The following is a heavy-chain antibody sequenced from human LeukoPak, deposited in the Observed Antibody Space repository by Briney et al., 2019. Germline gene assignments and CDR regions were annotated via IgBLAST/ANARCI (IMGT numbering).Heavy chain of an antibody. CDR2: INWNGGST. D-gene: IGHD3-22*01. V-gene: IGHV3-20*04. CDR1: GFTFDDYG. J-gene: IGHJ4*02. CDR3: ARGSFGYYDSSGYYPREFDY. Sequence: GGSLRLSCAASGFTFDDYGMSWVRQAPGKGLEWVSGINWNGGSTGYADSVKGRFTISRDNAKNSLYLQMNSLRAEDTALYYCARGSFGYYDSSGYYPREFDYWGQGTLVTVSS.